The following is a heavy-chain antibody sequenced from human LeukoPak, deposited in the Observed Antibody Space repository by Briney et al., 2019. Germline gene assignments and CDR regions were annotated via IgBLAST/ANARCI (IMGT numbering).Heavy chain of an antibody. V-gene: IGHV5-51*01. D-gene: IGHD3-22*01. CDR3: ARLFDSSARDAFDI. Sequence: GESLKISCKGSGYSFINSWIGWVRQMPGKGLEWMGIIYPGDSDTRYSPSFQGQDTISADKSISTAYLQWSGLRASDTAMYYCARLFDSSARDAFDIWGQGTMVTVSS. CDR2: IYPGDSDT. CDR1: GYSFINSW. J-gene: IGHJ3*02.